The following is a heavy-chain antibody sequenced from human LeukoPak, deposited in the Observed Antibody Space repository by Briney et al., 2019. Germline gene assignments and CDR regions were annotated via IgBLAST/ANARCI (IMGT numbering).Heavy chain of an antibody. J-gene: IGHJ5*02. CDR2: IYYSGST. V-gene: IGHV4-30-4*01. Sequence: SETLSLTCTVSGGSISSGDYYWSWIRQPPGKGLEWIGYIYYSGSTYYNPSLKSRVTISVDTSKNQFSLKLSSVTAADTAVYYCARGRSIVATPHNWFDPWGQGTLVTVSS. CDR3: ARGRSIVATPHNWFDP. CDR1: GGSISSGDYY. D-gene: IGHD5-12*01.